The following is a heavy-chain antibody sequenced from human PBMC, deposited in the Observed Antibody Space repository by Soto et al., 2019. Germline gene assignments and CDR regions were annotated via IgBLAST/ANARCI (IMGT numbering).Heavy chain of an antibody. D-gene: IGHD7-27*01. CDR3: ARKILGAFDI. J-gene: IGHJ3*02. CDR1: GFTVSSNY. Sequence: EVQLVESGGGLVQPGGSLRLSCAASGFTVSSNYMSWVRQAPGKGLEWVSVIYSGGSTYYADSVKDRFTISRHNSKNTLYLQMNSLRAEDTAVYYCARKILGAFDIWGQGTMVTVSS. V-gene: IGHV3-53*04. CDR2: IYSGGST.